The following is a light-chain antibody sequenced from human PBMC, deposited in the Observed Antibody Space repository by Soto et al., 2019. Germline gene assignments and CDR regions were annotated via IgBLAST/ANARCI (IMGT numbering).Light chain of an antibody. CDR2: EVS. J-gene: IGLJ1*01. Sequence: QSALTQPASVSGSPGQSITISCTGTSSDVGGYNYVSWYQQHPGKAPKLMIYEVSNRPSGVSNRFSGSKSGNTASLTISGLQAEDEADYYCSSYTIRSTLVFGTGTKLTVL. V-gene: IGLV2-14*01. CDR1: SSDVGGYNY. CDR3: SSYTIRSTLV.